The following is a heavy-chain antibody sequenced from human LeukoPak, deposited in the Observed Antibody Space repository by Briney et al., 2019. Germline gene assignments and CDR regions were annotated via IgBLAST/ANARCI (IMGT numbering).Heavy chain of an antibody. CDR3: VAWTSGSPGY. CDR2: ISTSSLYI. CDR1: GFTFSSYS. D-gene: IGHD3/OR15-3a*01. J-gene: IGHJ4*02. V-gene: IGHV3-21*04. Sequence: GGSLRLSCAASGFTFSSYSMNWVRQAPGKGLEWVSSISTSSLYIYYADSVKGRFTISRDNAKNSLYLQMNGLKAEDTAVYYCVAWTSGSPGYWGQGTLVTVSS.